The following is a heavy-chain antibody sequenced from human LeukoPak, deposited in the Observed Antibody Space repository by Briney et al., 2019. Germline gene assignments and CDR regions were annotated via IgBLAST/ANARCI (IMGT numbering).Heavy chain of an antibody. V-gene: IGHV3-23*01. D-gene: IGHD7-27*01. J-gene: IGHJ4*02. CDR2: FSGSGGNT. CDR3: ARRPKTGKNFDY. CDR1: GFTFSSYA. Sequence: GGSLRLSCAASGFTFSSYAMSWVRQAPGKGLEWVSAFSGSGGNTYYADSVKGRFTISRDNAKNSLYLQMNSLRAEDTAVYYCARRPKTGKNFDYWGQGTLVTVSS.